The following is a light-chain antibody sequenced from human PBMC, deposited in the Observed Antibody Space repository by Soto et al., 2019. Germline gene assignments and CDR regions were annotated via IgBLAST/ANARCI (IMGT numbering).Light chain of an antibody. CDR1: RSISNY. CDR2: AAS. J-gene: IGKJ1*01. V-gene: IGKV1-39*01. CDR3: HQSYIVPWT. Sequence: IQMTQSPSSLSASLGDRVTITCRASRSISNYLSWYQQKPGKPPKLLIYAASSLQTGVPSRFSGSGSGTDFTVTISNLQPEDFATYYCHQSYIVPWTFGQGTKVEIK.